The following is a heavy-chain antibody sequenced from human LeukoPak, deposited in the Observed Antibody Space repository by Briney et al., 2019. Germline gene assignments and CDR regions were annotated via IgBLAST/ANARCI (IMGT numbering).Heavy chain of an antibody. Sequence: PSETLSLTCTVSGGSISSFSWTWIRQPAGKGLEWIGRIYTTGSTNYNPSLKSRVTMSVDTSTNHFSLRLSSVIAADTAVYFCEREEPYWYLDLWGRGTLVTVSS. V-gene: IGHV4-4*07. D-gene: IGHD1-14*01. CDR3: EREEPYWYLDL. J-gene: IGHJ2*01. CDR2: IYTTGST. CDR1: GGSISSFS.